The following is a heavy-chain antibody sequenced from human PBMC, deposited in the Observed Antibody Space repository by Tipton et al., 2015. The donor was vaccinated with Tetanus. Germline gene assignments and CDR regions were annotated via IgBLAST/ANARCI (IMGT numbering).Heavy chain of an antibody. Sequence: TLSLTCTVSGGSINSGGYYWSWLRQHPGKGLEWIGYIYYTGNTYYNPSLKSRLTISLDTSKNQFSLRLSSLSAADTAVYFCARRGGGSTFDHWGQGTLVTVSS. V-gene: IGHV4-31*03. CDR1: GGSINSGGYY. D-gene: IGHD1-26*01. J-gene: IGHJ4*02. CDR2: IYYTGNT. CDR3: ARRGGGSTFDH.